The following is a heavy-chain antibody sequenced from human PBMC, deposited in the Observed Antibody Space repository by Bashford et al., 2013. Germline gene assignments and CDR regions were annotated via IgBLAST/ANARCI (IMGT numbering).Heavy chain of an antibody. CDR1: GFTFSSYA. CDR3: AKANMDDGFDL. V-gene: IGHV3-23*01. CDR2: ISGSGGST. J-gene: IGHJ3*01. D-gene: IGHD3/OR15-3a*01. Sequence: GSLRLSCAASGFTFSSYAMSWVRQAPGKGLEWVSAISGSGGSTYYADSVKGRFTISRDNYKNTLYLQMSSLRAEDTALYYCAKANMDDGFDLWGQGTMVTVSS.